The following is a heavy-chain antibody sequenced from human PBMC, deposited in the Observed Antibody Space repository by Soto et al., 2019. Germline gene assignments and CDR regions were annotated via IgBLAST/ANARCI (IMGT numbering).Heavy chain of an antibody. Sequence: QAQLVESGGGVVQPGRSLKLSCVASGLTFSHHGMHWVRQAPGKGLEWVAIIWYDGSNQYYADSVKGRFSISRDNSKNTLYLQMNSLRVEDTAVYFCARDGGYCSGGTCFLTREIDHWGQGTLVTVAS. CDR3: ARDGGYCSGGTCFLTREIDH. CDR1: GLTFSHHG. CDR2: IWYDGSNQ. J-gene: IGHJ4*02. V-gene: IGHV3-33*01. D-gene: IGHD2-15*01.